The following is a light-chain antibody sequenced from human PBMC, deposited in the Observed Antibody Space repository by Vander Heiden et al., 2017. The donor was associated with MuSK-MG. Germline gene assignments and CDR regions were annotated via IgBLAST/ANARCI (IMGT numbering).Light chain of an antibody. Sequence: EIYRTHSPSSLSASVGDRVTITRQASEDISNYLNWYQQKPGKAPKLLIYDASNVETGVASRFSGSGSGTDFTFTSSSLQHEDIVKYYMQQYDNLPTFGGGTKVEIK. V-gene: IGKV1-33*01. CDR2: DAS. CDR3: QQYDNLPT. J-gene: IGKJ4*01. CDR1: EDISNY.